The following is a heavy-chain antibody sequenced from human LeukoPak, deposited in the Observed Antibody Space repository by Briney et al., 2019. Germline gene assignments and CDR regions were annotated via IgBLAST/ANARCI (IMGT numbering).Heavy chain of an antibody. CDR1: GYTFSINY. Sequence: GASVKVSCKASGYTFSINYIHWVRQAPGQGLEWMGIINPSGGSTSYAQKFQGRVTMTRDTSTSTVYMELSSLRSEDTAVYYCARDLGRDDFWSGYYTATALSPNDYWGQGTLVTVSS. J-gene: IGHJ4*02. V-gene: IGHV1-46*01. CDR3: ARDLGRDDFWSGYYTATALSPNDY. CDR2: INPSGGST. D-gene: IGHD3-3*01.